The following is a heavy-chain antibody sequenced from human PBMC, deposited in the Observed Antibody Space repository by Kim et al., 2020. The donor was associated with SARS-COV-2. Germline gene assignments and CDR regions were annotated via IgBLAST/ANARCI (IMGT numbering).Heavy chain of an antibody. J-gene: IGHJ6*02. D-gene: IGHD3-22*01. Sequence: HAQGFTGRFVFSLDTSVSTAYLQISSLKAEDTAVYYCARDMGGYYYGMDVWGQGTTVTVSS. CDR3: ARDMGGYYYGMDV. V-gene: IGHV7-4-1*02.